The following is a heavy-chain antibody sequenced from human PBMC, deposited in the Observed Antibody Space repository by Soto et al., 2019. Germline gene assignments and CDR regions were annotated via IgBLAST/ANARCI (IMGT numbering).Heavy chain of an antibody. Sequence: EVQVSESGGGLVQPGGSLRLSCTASGFTFSSSAMTWVRQAPGKGLEWVSAISGGDGSPSYADSVKGRFTISRDNSKNTLYLQMNSLRAEDTAVYYCAKGGLYISSSWYEGYWGQGTLVTVSS. CDR1: GFTFSSSA. V-gene: IGHV3-23*01. J-gene: IGHJ4*02. CDR2: ISGGDGSP. CDR3: AKGGLYISSSWYEGY. D-gene: IGHD6-13*01.